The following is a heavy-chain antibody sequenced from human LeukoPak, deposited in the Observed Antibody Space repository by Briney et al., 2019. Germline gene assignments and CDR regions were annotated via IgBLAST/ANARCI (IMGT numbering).Heavy chain of an antibody. CDR1: GGSFSGYY. Sequence: SETLSLTCAAYGGSFSGYYWSWIRQPPGKGLEWIAEIYHSGSTNYNPSLKSRVTISVDTSKNQFSLNLSSVTAADTAVYYCAREVAGSGRAYIFWGQGILVTVSS. J-gene: IGHJ4*02. CDR2: IYHSGST. V-gene: IGHV4-34*01. CDR3: AREVAGSGRAYIF. D-gene: IGHD6-19*01.